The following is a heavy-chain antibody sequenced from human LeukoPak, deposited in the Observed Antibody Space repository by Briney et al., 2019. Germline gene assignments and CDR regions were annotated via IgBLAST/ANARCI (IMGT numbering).Heavy chain of an antibody. J-gene: IGHJ4*02. V-gene: IGHV1-18*01. CDR1: GYTFITYG. CDR3: ARGLGGSGSYSLTFDS. Sequence: ASVKVSCKASGYTFITYGISWVRQAPGQGLEWMVWTNPRNGNTNYVQNLQGRVTMTTDTSTSTVYMELRSLRSDDTAVYYCARGLGGSGSYSLTFDSWGQGTLVTVSS. CDR2: TNPRNGNT. D-gene: IGHD1-26*01.